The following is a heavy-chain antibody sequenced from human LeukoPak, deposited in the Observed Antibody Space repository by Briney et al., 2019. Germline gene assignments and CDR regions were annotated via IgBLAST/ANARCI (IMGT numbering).Heavy chain of an antibody. D-gene: IGHD6-19*01. V-gene: IGHV3-48*04. CDR2: INNSSSAI. CDR3: ARSVAGTGSDS. J-gene: IGHJ4*02. Sequence: GGSLRLSCAASGFTFSSYSINWVRQAQGKGLEWVSYINNSSSAIYFADSVKGRFTLSRDNAKNSLYLQMNSLRAEDTAVYYCARSVAGTGSDSWGQGSLVTVSS. CDR1: GFTFSSYS.